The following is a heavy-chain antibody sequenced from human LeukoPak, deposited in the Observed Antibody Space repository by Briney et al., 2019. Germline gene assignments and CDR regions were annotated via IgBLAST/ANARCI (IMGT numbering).Heavy chain of an antibody. J-gene: IGHJ6*02. CDR2: IYYSGST. Sequence: SETLSLTCTVSGGSISRYYWSWIRQPPGKGLEWIGYIYYSGSTNYDPSLKSRVTISVDTSKNQFSLKLSSVTAADTAVYYCASSSRLLWSLGVWGQGTTVTVSS. CDR3: ASSSRLLWSLGV. CDR1: GGSISRYY. D-gene: IGHD3-10*01. V-gene: IGHV4-59*12.